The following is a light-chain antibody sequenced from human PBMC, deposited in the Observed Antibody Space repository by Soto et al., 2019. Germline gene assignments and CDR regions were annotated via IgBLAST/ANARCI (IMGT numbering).Light chain of an antibody. J-gene: IGKJ3*01. CDR3: QKCDYLPI. Sequence: DVQLTQSPSSLSASVGDRVTITCQASHDITSYLNWYQHKPGKAPKLLIYDASILEAGVPSRFSGSGSGTDFTSTISSLQPEDVATYYCQKCDYLPIFGPGTTVDFK. CDR1: HDITSY. V-gene: IGKV1-33*01. CDR2: DAS.